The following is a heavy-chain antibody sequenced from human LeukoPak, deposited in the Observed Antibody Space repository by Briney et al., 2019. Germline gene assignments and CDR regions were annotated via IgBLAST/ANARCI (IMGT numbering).Heavy chain of an antibody. CDR3: AKDIAVAGKAHADY. J-gene: IGHJ4*02. D-gene: IGHD6-19*01. V-gene: IGHV3-23*01. CDR2: ISVSGNT. CDR1: GFTLSSYA. Sequence: GGSLRLSCAASGFTLSSYAMSWVRQGPGKGLEWVSAISVSGNTYHADSVKGRFTISRDSSKNTLYLQMNSLRAEDTAVYYCAKDIAVAGKAHADYWGQGTLVTVSS.